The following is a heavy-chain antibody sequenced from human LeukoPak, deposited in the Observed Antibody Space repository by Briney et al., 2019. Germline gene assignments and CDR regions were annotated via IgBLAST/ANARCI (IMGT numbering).Heavy chain of an antibody. D-gene: IGHD2-21*01. CDR3: ASSRARVIARVVWLNWLDP. Sequence: PGGSLRLSRAASVFTFSDYYMSWIRQAAGKGLEWISYISSSGSTIYYADSVKGRFTISGDNAKNSLYLQMNTLRAEDTAVYYCASSRARVIARVVWLNWLDPSGQGTLVTVSS. CDR1: VFTFSDYY. CDR2: ISSSGSTI. J-gene: IGHJ5*02. V-gene: IGHV3-11*04.